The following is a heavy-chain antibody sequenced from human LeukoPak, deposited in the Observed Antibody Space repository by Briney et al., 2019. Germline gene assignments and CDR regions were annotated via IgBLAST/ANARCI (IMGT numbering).Heavy chain of an antibody. Sequence: KPAETLCLSCALYGGSFSGYYRSWIRQPPGKGLEWIGEINDSGSTNYNPSVKSRVTISIDKSKNQVSHKLSSVTAADTAVYYCARAPIVVGVSSYLDHGGKGTMVTVSS. CDR2: INDSGST. CDR3: ARAPIVVGVSSYLDH. V-gene: IGHV4-34*01. J-gene: IGHJ4*01. D-gene: IGHD2-15*01. CDR1: GGSFSGYY.